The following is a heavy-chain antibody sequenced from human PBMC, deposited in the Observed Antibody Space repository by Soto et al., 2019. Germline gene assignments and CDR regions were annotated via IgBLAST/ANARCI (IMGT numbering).Heavy chain of an antibody. CDR3: VAYSYAYGYYYYGMEV. CDR2: ISWNSGSI. Sequence: EVQLVESGGGLVQPGRSLRLSCAASGFTFDDYAMHWVRQAPGKGLEWVSGISWNSGSIGYADSVKGRFTISRDNAKKCLYLQMNSLRAEDTALYYCVAYSYAYGYYYYGMEVWGQGTTVTVSS. D-gene: IGHD5-18*01. J-gene: IGHJ6*02. CDR1: GFTFDDYA. V-gene: IGHV3-9*01.